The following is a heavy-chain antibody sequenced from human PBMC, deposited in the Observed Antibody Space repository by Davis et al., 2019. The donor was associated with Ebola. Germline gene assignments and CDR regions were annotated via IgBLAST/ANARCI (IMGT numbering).Heavy chain of an antibody. V-gene: IGHV3-30-3*01. CDR3: ARGLGLYYYYGMDV. CDR2: ISYDGSNK. J-gene: IGHJ6*02. CDR1: GSTFSSYA. Sequence: GESLKISCAASGSTFSSYAMHWVRQAPGKGLEWVAVISYDGSNKYYADSVKGRFTISRNNSKNTLYLQMNSLRAEDTAVYYCARGLGLYYYYGMDVWGQGTTVTVSS. D-gene: IGHD6-19*01.